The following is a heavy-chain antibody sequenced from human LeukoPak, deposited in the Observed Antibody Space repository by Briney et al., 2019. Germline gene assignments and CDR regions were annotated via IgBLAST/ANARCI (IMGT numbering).Heavy chain of an antibody. Sequence: GGSLRLSCAASGFTFSSYSMNWVRQAPGKGLEWVSSISSSSSYIYYADSVKGRFTISRDNAKNSLHLQMNSLRAEDTAVYYCARVSVSSGNYWGQGTLVTASS. CDR1: GFTFSSYS. CDR3: ARVSVSSGNY. J-gene: IGHJ4*02. CDR2: ISSSSSYI. V-gene: IGHV3-21*01. D-gene: IGHD6-19*01.